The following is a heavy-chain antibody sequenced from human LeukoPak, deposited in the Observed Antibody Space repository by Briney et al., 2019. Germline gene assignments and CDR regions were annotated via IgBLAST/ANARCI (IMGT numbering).Heavy chain of an antibody. Sequence: SETLSLTCTVSGGSISSSSYYWGWIRQPPGKGLEWIGSIYYSGSTYYNPSLKSRVTISVDTSKNQFSLKLSSVTAADTAVYYGARLTLGYSSGWGYWYFDLWGRGTLVTVSS. V-gene: IGHV4-39*01. J-gene: IGHJ2*01. D-gene: IGHD6-19*01. CDR3: ARLTLGYSSGWGYWYFDL. CDR2: IYYSGST. CDR1: GGSISSSSYY.